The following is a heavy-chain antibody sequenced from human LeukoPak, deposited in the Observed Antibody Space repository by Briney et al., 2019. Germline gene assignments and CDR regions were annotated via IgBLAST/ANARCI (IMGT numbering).Heavy chain of an antibody. J-gene: IGHJ6*04. V-gene: IGHV3-7*03. Sequence: PGGSLRLSCAVSGFPFSNSWMYWVRQAPGKGREGVANIKSDGSGISYVDSVKGRFIISRDNARNSLYLQMNSLGVEDTAVYFCAGGNSMDVWGKGTAVTVSS. CDR2: IKSDGSGI. CDR3: AGGNSMDV. CDR1: GFPFSNSW. D-gene: IGHD1/OR15-1a*01.